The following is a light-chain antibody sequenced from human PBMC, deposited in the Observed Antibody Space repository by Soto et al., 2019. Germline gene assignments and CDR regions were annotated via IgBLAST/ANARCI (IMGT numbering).Light chain of an antibody. CDR3: QQRRDWPGT. J-gene: IGKJ2*01. CDR2: DTS. V-gene: IGKV3-11*01. Sequence: ETVLTQSPAILSLSPGERATLSCRASQSVDTYLAWYQQKPGQAPRLLIYDTSNRATGIPTRFSGTGSGTDFTLTISRLEPEEFAVYYCQQRRDWPGTFGQGTKLEI. CDR1: QSVDTY.